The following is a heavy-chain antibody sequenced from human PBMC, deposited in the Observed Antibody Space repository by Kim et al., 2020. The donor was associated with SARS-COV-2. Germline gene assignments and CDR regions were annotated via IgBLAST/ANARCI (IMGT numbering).Heavy chain of an antibody. Sequence: SETLSLTCTVSGGSISSYYWSWIRQPPGKGLEWIGYIYYSGSTNYNPSLKSRVTISVDTSKNQFSLKLSSVTAADTAVYYCARMNYYDSSGYYYGNWYFDLWGRGTLVTVSS. V-gene: IGHV4-59*01. J-gene: IGHJ2*01. CDR1: GGSISSYY. CDR2: IYYSGST. D-gene: IGHD3-22*01. CDR3: ARMNYYDSSGYYYGNWYFDL.